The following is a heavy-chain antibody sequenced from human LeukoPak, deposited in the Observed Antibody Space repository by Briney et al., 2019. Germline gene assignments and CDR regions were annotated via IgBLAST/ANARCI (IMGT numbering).Heavy chain of an antibody. CDR2: ISASGSAT. J-gene: IGHJ3*02. CDR1: GFIFSNYG. Sequence: GGSLRLSCAASGFIFSNYGMNWVRQAPGKGLEWVAAISASGSATSYADSVRGRFTISRDNSKSTTYPQMNSLRAEDTAVFYCAKVRVAGHDAFDIWGQGTMVTVSS. CDR3: AKVRVAGHDAFDI. V-gene: IGHV3-23*01. D-gene: IGHD6-19*01.